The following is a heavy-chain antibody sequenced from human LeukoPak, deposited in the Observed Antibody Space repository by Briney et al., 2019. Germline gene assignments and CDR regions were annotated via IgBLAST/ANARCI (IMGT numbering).Heavy chain of an antibody. Sequence: PGGSLRLSCAASGLTFSSYALAWVRQAPGKGLEWVSAISGSGGTTYYADSVKGRFTISRDNAKNSLYLQMNSLRAEDTAVYYCARTSVLRYFDWLLFDYWGQGTLVTVSS. CDR1: GLTFSSYA. J-gene: IGHJ4*02. CDR3: ARTSVLRYFDWLLFDY. D-gene: IGHD3-9*01. V-gene: IGHV3-23*01. CDR2: ISGSGGTT.